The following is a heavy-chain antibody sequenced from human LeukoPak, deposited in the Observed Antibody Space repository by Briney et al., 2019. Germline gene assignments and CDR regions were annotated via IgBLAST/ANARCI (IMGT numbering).Heavy chain of an antibody. CDR3: AELGITMIGGV. V-gene: IGHV3-23*01. J-gene: IGHJ6*04. CDR1: GFRLSSYA. Sequence: GGSLRLSCVASGFRLSSYAMSWVRQAPGKGLEWISAASSSDPGTYYADSVRGRFTISRDNSKDTLYLQMNSLRAEDTAVYYCAELGITMIGGVWGKGTTVTISS. D-gene: IGHD3-10*02. CDR2: ASSSDPGT.